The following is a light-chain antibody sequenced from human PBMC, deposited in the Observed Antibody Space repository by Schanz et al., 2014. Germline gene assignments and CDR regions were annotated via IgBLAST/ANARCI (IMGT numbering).Light chain of an antibody. J-gene: IGLJ2*01. CDR2: DVS. CDR3: SSYTSSSTLI. Sequence: QSALTQPASVSGSPGQSITISCTGTSSDVGGYNLVSWYQQHPGKAPKLMIYDVSNRPSGVPDRFSGSRSGSTASLTVSGLQAEDEADYYCSSYTSSSTLIFGGGTKLTVL. CDR1: SSDVGGYNL. V-gene: IGLV2-14*02.